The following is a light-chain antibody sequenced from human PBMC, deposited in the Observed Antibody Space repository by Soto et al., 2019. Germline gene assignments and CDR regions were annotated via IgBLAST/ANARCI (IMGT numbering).Light chain of an antibody. V-gene: IGKV3-20*01. CDR2: GAS. Sequence: EIVMAQYPSTLAVSPGERATLSCRASQSVSSSYLAWYQQKPGQAPRLLIYGASSRATGIPDRFSGSGSGTDFTLTITRLEPEDFAVYYCQQYGGSPRTFGQGTRVDIK. CDR3: QQYGGSPRT. J-gene: IGKJ1*01. CDR1: QSVSSSY.